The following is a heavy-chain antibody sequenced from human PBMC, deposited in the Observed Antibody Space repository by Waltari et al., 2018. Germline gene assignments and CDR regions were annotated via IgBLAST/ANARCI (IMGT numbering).Heavy chain of an antibody. CDR2: ISPIFGTA. Sequence: QVQLVQSGAEVKKPGSSVKVSCKASGGTFSSYAISWVRQAPGQGLEWMGGISPIFGTANYAQKFQGRVTITADESTSTAYMELSSLRSEDTAVYYCARGGGSTRDYYFDYWGQGTMVTVSS. V-gene: IGHV1-69*13. CDR3: ARGGGSTRDYYFDY. J-gene: IGHJ4*03. D-gene: IGHD2-15*01. CDR1: GGTFSSYA.